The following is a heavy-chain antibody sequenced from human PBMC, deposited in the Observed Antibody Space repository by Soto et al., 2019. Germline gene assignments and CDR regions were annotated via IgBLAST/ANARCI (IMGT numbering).Heavy chain of an antibody. J-gene: IGHJ5*02. CDR3: AKDAYSSSWYVRGSWFDP. V-gene: IGHV3-30*18. CDR1: GFTFSSYG. Sequence: GGSLRLSCAASGFTFSSYGMHWVRQAPGKGLEWVAVISYDGSNKYYADSVKGRFTISRDNSKNTLYLQMNSLRAEDTAVYYCAKDAYSSSWYVRGSWFDPWGQGTLVTVSS. D-gene: IGHD6-13*01. CDR2: ISYDGSNK.